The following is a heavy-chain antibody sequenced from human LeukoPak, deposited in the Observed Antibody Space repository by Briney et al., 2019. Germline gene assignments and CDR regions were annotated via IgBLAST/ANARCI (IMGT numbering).Heavy chain of an antibody. D-gene: IGHD2-2*01. CDR2: ISSSSSTI. Sequence: PGGSLRLSCAASGFTFSSYSMNWVRQAPGKGLEWVSYISSSSSTIYYADSVKGRFSISRDNGKNSLYLQMNSLRAEDTALYYCARAKDCSSITCPFDIWGQGTMVTVSS. CDR3: ARAKDCSSITCPFDI. V-gene: IGHV3-48*04. CDR1: GFTFSSYS. J-gene: IGHJ3*02.